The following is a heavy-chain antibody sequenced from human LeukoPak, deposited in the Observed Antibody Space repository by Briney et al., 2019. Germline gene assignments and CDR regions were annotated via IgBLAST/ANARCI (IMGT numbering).Heavy chain of an antibody. V-gene: IGHV4-59*01. D-gene: IGHD2-2*01. CDR2: IYYSGST. CDR1: GGSFSGYY. Sequence: SETLSLTCAVYGGSFSGYYWSWIRQPPGKGLEWIGYIYYSGSTNYNPSLKSRVTISVDTSKNQFSLKLSSVTAADTAVYYCARVRRRYCSSTSCRDAFDIWGQGTMVTVSS. CDR3: ARVRRRYCSSTSCRDAFDI. J-gene: IGHJ3*02.